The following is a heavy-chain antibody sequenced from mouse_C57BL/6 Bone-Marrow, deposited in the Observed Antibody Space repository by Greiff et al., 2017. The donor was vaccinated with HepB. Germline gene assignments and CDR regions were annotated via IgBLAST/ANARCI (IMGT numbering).Heavy chain of an antibody. CDR3: AGHYGSIFDY. CDR1: GYTFTSYG. J-gene: IGHJ2*01. Sequence: QVQLQQSGAELARPGASVKLSCKASGYTFTSYGISWVKQRTGQGLEWIGEIYPRSGNTYYNEKFKGKATLTADKSSSTAYMELRSLTSEDSAVYFCAGHYGSIFDYWGQGTTLTVSS. V-gene: IGHV1-81*01. D-gene: IGHD1-1*01. CDR2: IYPRSGNT.